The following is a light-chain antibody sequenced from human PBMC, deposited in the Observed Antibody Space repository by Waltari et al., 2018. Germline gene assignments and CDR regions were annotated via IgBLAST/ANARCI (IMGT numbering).Light chain of an antibody. CDR2: KDT. CDR1: ALSKHY. Sequence: HELTQPPSVSVSPGQTARITCSGDALSKHYAHWYQQKPGQAPVLVIYKDTERPSGIPERFPGSSSGPTVTLTISEVQAEDEADYYCQSADSSITYVLFCGGTKLTVL. CDR3: QSADSSITYVL. V-gene: IGLV3-25*03. J-gene: IGLJ2*01.